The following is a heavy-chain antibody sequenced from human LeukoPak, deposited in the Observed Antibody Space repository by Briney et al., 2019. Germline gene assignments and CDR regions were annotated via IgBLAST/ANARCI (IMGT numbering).Heavy chain of an antibody. J-gene: IGHJ4*02. CDR1: GGSISSYY. D-gene: IGHD3-3*01. Sequence: SETLSLTCTVSGGSISSYYWSWIRQPPGKGLEWIGYIYYSGSTNYNPSLKSRVTISVDRSKNQFSLKLSSVTAADTAVYYCARDFWSGSNYFDYWGQGTLVTVSS. CDR2: IYYSGST. CDR3: ARDFWSGSNYFDY. V-gene: IGHV4-59*12.